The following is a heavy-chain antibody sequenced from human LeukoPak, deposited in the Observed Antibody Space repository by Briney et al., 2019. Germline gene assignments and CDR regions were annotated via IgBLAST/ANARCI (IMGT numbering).Heavy chain of an antibody. CDR1: GYTLTELS. Sequence: GASVKVSCKVSGYTLTELSMHWVRQAPGKGLEWMGGFDPEDGETIYAQKFRGRVTITADESTSTAYMELSSLRSEDTAVYYCARGGAAGRNKGVGTIYYMDVWGKGTTVTVSS. CDR3: ARGGAAGRNKGVGTIYYMDV. V-gene: IGHV1-24*01. CDR2: FDPEDGET. D-gene: IGHD6-13*01. J-gene: IGHJ6*03.